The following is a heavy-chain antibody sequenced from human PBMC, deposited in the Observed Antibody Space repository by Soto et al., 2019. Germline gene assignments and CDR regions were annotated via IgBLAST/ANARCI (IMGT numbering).Heavy chain of an antibody. V-gene: IGHV3-48*02. CDR2: ISSSSSTI. CDR3: ARARLRTYSGSSPKRGTDGMDV. CDR1: GFSFSSYS. J-gene: IGHJ6*02. D-gene: IGHD1-26*01. Sequence: GGSLRLSCAASGFSFSSYSVNWVRQAPGKGLEWVSYISSSSSTIYYADSVKGRFTISRDNAKNSLYLQMNSLRDEDTAVYYCARARLRTYSGSSPKRGTDGMDVWGQGTTVTISS.